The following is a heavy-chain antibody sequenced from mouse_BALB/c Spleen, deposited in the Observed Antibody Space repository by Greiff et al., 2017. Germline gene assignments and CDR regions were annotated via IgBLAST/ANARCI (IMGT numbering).Heavy chain of an antibody. J-gene: IGHJ2*01. CDR2: ISSGGST. CDR3: ARYGYFDY. D-gene: IGHD1-1*01. CDR1: GFTFSSYA. Sequence: VESGGGLVKPGGSLKLSCAASGFTFSSYAMSWVRQTPEKRLEWVASISSGGSTYYPDSVKGRFTISRDNARNILYLQMSSLRSEDTAMYYCARYGYFDYWGQGTTLTVSS. V-gene: IGHV5-6-5*01.